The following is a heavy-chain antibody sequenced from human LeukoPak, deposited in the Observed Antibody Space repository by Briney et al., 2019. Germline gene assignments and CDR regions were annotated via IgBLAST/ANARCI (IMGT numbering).Heavy chain of an antibody. CDR1: GYTFTSYY. CDR3: AKIPQVATVTVPYFDH. V-gene: IGHV1-46*01. D-gene: IGHD2-21*01. CDR2: INPTGGST. Sequence: ASVKVSCKASGYTFTSYYMHWVRQAPGEGLEWMGIINPTGGSTSYAQKFQGRVTMTRDTSTSTVYMELSSLRAEDTAVYYCAKIPQVATVTVPYFDHWGQGTLVTVSS. J-gene: IGHJ4*02.